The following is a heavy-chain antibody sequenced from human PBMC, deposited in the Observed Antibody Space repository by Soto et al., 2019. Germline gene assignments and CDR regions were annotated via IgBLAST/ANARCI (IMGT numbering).Heavy chain of an antibody. D-gene: IGHD3-3*01. CDR2: LSLNGDIA. CDR3: AKARSYYDFWAAVFDY. J-gene: IGHJ4*02. V-gene: IGHV3-23*01. Sequence: PGWSLRLSCAASGFTFSLYAMSWVRQAPGRGLEWVSTLSLNGDIAHYADSVKGRFTFSRDNSKNTLYLQMNSLRAEDTAIYYCAKARSYYDFWAAVFDYWGQGTMVTVSS. CDR1: GFTFSLYA.